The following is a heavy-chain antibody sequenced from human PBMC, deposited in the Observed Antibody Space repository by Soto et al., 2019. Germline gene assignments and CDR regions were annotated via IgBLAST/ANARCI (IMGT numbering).Heavy chain of an antibody. V-gene: IGHV4-34*01. Sequence: WETLSLTCAVYGGSFSGYYLSWVRQPPGKGLEWIGEINHSGSTNYNPSLKSRVTISVDTSKNQFSLKLSSVTAADTAVYYCARSRGFTIFGVVSLPRGKDVSGQGTMGTVSS. D-gene: IGHD3-3*01. CDR1: GGSFSGYY. CDR2: INHSGST. CDR3: ARSRGFTIFGVVSLPRGKDV. J-gene: IGHJ6*02.